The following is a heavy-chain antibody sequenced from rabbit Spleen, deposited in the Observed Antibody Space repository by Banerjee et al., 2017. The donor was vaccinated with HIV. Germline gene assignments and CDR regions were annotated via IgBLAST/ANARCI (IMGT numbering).Heavy chain of an antibody. J-gene: IGHJ6*01. CDR1: GFSFSSSYY. CDR3: ARDTGTSFSSYGMDL. Sequence: QSLEESGGDLVKPGTSLTLTCTASGFSFSSSYYIYWVRQAPGKGLECIACIYSGSGGSTYYASWAKGRFTISKTSSTTVTLQMTSLTVADTATYFCARDTGTSFSSYGMDLWGPGTLVTVS. V-gene: IGHV1S40*01. CDR2: IYSGSGGST. D-gene: IGHD7-1*01.